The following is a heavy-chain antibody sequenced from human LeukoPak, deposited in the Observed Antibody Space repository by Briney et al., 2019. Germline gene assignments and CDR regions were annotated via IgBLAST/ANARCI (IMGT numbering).Heavy chain of an antibody. D-gene: IGHD3-3*01. J-gene: IGHJ4*02. Sequence: MSSETLSLTCAVYGGSFSGYYWSWIRQPPGKGLEWIGEINHSGSTNYNPSLKSRVTISVDTSKNRFSLKLSSVTAADTAVYYCARVHDFWSGYRPDYWGQGTLVTVSS. V-gene: IGHV4-34*01. CDR3: ARVHDFWSGYRPDY. CDR2: INHSGST. CDR1: GGSFSGYY.